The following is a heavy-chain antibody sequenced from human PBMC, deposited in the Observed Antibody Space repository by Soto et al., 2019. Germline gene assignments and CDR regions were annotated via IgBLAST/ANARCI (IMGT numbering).Heavy chain of an antibody. V-gene: IGHV4-39*07. CDR1: GGSISSSSYY. Sequence: SETLSLTCTVSGGSISSSSYYWGWIRQPPGKGLEWIGSIYYSGSTYYNPSLKSRVTISVDTSKNQFSLKLSSVTAADTAVYYCAREGYSGYDSPGYFDYWGQGTLVTVSS. CDR3: AREGYSGYDSPGYFDY. J-gene: IGHJ4*02. D-gene: IGHD5-12*01. CDR2: IYYSGST.